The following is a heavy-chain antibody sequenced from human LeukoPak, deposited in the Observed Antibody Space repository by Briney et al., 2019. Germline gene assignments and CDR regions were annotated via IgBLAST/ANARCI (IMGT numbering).Heavy chain of an antibody. J-gene: IGHJ3*02. V-gene: IGHV3-73*01. CDR1: GFTFSGSA. CDR2: IRSKANSYAT. Sequence: GGSLKLSCAASGFTFSGSAMHWVRQASGKGLEWVGRIRSKANSYATAYAASVKGRFTISRDDSKNTAYLQMNSLRAEDTAVYYCAKGLVGATRYDAFDIWGQGAMVTVSS. CDR3: AKGLVGATRYDAFDI. D-gene: IGHD1-26*01.